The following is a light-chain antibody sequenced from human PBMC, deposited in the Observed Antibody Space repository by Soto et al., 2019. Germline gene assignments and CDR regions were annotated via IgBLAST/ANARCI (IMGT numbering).Light chain of an antibody. CDR2: DAS. V-gene: IGKV1-5*01. Sequence: DIQMTQSPSTLSASVGDRVTITCRASQSISGWLAWYQKKPGKAPKLLIYDASSLQSGVPSRFSGSGSGTEFTLTISSLQPDDFATYYCQQYNSYSKTFGQGTKVDIK. J-gene: IGKJ1*01. CDR1: QSISGW. CDR3: QQYNSYSKT.